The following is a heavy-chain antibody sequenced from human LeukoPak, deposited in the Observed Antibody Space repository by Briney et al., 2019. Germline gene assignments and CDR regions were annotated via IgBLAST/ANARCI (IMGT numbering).Heavy chain of an antibody. V-gene: IGHV3-23*01. CDR1: GFTFSSYA. Sequence: PGGSLRLSCAASGFTFSSYAMTWVRQAPGRGLEWVSASTGSGGTTYYADSVMGRFTISRDNSKNTLYLQMNSLRAEDTAVYYCARDEFISGIAAAGTPLFDYWGQGTLVTVSS. J-gene: IGHJ4*02. CDR3: ARDEFISGIAAAGTPLFDY. D-gene: IGHD6-13*01. CDR2: STGSGGTT.